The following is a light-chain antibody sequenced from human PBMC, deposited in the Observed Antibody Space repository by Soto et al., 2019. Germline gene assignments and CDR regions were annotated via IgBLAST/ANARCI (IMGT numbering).Light chain of an antibody. CDR1: QTISSW. V-gene: IGKV1-5*03. CDR3: QQYHKWPLT. J-gene: IGKJ4*01. CDR2: KAS. Sequence: DIQMTQSPSTLSGSVGDRVTITCRASQTISSWLAWYQQKPGKAPKLLIYKASTLKSGVPSRFSGSGFGTEFTLTISSLQSEDFAVYYCQQYHKWPLTFGGGTKVDIK.